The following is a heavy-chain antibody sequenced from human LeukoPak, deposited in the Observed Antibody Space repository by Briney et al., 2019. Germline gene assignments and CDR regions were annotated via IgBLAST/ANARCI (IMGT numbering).Heavy chain of an antibody. D-gene: IGHD3-22*01. CDR1: GFIFSCCA. Sequence: PGGSLRLSCAASGFIFSCCAMNWVRQAPGKGLECISYISISGTTIYYAESVKGRFTISRDNTKNSLYLQMNSLRAEDTAVYYCVRGGGSAYKYNAFDIWGQGTMVTGSS. V-gene: IGHV3-48*03. CDR3: VRGGGSAYKYNAFDI. CDR2: ISISGTTI. J-gene: IGHJ3*02.